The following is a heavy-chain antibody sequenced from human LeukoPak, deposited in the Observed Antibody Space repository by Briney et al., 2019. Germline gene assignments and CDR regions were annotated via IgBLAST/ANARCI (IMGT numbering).Heavy chain of an antibody. J-gene: IGHJ4*02. V-gene: IGHV3-7*05. CDR1: GFTFSSYW. CDR2: IKEDGSEK. D-gene: IGHD2/OR15-2a*01. Sequence: GGPLRLSCAASGFTFSSYWMSWVRQAPGKAREWVANIKEDGSEKNYVDSVKGRFTISRDNAKNSLYLQMNSLRAEDTAVYHCARGGGRHVEYWGQGNLGTVSS. CDR3: ARGGGRHVEY.